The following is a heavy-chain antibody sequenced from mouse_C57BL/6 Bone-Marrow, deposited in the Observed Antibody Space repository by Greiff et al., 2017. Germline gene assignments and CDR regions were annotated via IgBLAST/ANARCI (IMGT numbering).Heavy chain of an antibody. D-gene: IGHD3-1*01. CDR2: IYPGDGDT. CDR1: GYAFSSYW. CDR3: ARSGLFYYYAMDY. J-gene: IGHJ4*01. V-gene: IGHV1-80*01. Sequence: VQLQQSGAELVKPGASVKISCKASGYAFSSYWMNWVKQRPGKGLEWIGQIYPGDGDTNYNGKFKGKATLTADKSSSTAYMQLSSLTSEDSAVYFCARSGLFYYYAMDYWGQGTSVTVSS.